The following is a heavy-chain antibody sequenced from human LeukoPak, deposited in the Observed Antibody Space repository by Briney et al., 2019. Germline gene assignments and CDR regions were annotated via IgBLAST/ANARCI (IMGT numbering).Heavy chain of an antibody. CDR2: IQQDGSDK. V-gene: IGHV3-7*01. D-gene: IGHD3-22*01. CDR1: GFTFSSSW. Sequence: PGGSLRLSCAASGFTFSSSWMSWVRQAPGKGLEWVANIQQDGSDKYYVDSVKGRFTISRDNAKNSLYLQMNSLRAEDTAVYYCARDGIVVVTTYYFDYWGQGTLVTVSS. CDR3: ARDGIVVVTTYYFDY. J-gene: IGHJ4*02.